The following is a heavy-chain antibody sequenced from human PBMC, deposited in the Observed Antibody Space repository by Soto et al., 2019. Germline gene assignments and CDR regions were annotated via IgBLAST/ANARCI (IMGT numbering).Heavy chain of an antibody. CDR2: INPSGGST. CDR1: GYTFTSYY. Sequence: ASVKVSCKASGYTFTSYYMHWVRQAPGQGLEWMGIINPSGGSTSYAQKFQGRVTMTRDTSTSTVYMELSSLRSEDTAVYYCARDRTAPPYKYDYGDYDPLDYYYYYMDVWGKGTTVTVSS. D-gene: IGHD4-17*01. J-gene: IGHJ6*03. CDR3: ARDRTAPPYKYDYGDYDPLDYYYYYMDV. V-gene: IGHV1-46*03.